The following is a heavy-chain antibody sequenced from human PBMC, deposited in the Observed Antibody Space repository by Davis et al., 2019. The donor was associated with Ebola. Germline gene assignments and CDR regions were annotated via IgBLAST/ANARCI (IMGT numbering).Heavy chain of an antibody. J-gene: IGHJ5*02. CDR2: ISSSGSTI. CDR3: ARDLRPNWFDP. V-gene: IGHV3-48*03. D-gene: IGHD3-16*01. CDR1: GFTFSSYE. Sequence: GGSLRLSCAASGFTFSSYEMNWVRQAPGKGLEWVSYISSSGSTIYYADSVKGRFTISRDNAKNSLYLQMNSLRAEDTAVYYCARDLRPNWFDPWGQGTLVTVSS.